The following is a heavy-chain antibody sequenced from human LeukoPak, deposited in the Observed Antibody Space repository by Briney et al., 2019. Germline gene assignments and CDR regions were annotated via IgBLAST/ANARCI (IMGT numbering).Heavy chain of an antibody. J-gene: IGHJ4*02. D-gene: IGHD6-13*01. V-gene: IGHV3-21*01. CDR2: ISSSSSYI. CDR1: GFTFSSYS. Sequence: GGSLRLSCAASGFTFSSYSMNWVRQAPGKGLEWVSSISSSSSYIYYADSVKGRFTISRDNAKNSLYLQMNSLRAEDAAVYYCAREIGSSSWPFDYWGQGTLVTVSS. CDR3: AREIGSSSWPFDY.